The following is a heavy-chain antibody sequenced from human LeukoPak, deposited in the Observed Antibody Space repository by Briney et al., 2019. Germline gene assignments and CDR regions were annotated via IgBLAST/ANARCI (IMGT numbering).Heavy chain of an antibody. D-gene: IGHD1-14*01. CDR2: ISGSGGST. Sequence: PGGSLRLSCAASGFTFSSYAMSWVRQAPGKGLEWVSAISGSGGSTYYADSVKGRFTVSRDNSKDTMYLQMNSLRVEDTAVFYCARGPEYGSNPAGEFHIWGQGTMVTVSS. J-gene: IGHJ3*02. CDR3: ARGPEYGSNPAGEFHI. V-gene: IGHV3-23*01. CDR1: GFTFSSYA.